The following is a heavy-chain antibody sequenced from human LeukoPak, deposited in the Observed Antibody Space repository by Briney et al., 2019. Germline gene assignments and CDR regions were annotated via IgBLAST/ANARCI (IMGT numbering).Heavy chain of an antibody. D-gene: IGHD3-22*01. Sequence: SETLSLTCTVSGASISSGGYYGSWIRQHPGKRLEWIGYIYYSGSTYYNPSLKSRVAMSVDTSKNQFSLKLTSVTAADTAVYYCARVRYDTSGYPKVSWFDPWGQGTLVTVSS. CDR1: GASISSGGYY. V-gene: IGHV4-31*03. J-gene: IGHJ5*02. CDR2: IYYSGST. CDR3: ARVRYDTSGYPKVSWFDP.